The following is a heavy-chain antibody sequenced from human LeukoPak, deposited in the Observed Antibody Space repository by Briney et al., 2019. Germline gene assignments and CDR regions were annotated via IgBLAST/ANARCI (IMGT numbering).Heavy chain of an antibody. CDR2: INPNSGGT. V-gene: IGHV1-2*02. D-gene: IGHD2-2*02. Sequence: ASVKVSCKASGYTFTSYDINWVRQATGQGLEWMGWINPNSGGTNYAQKFQGRVTMTRDTSISTAYMELSRLRSDDTAVYYCARSGYDCSSTSCYTIFRYYYYYYMDVWGKGTTVTVSS. CDR3: ARSGYDCSSTSCYTIFRYYYYYYMDV. CDR1: GYTFTSYD. J-gene: IGHJ6*03.